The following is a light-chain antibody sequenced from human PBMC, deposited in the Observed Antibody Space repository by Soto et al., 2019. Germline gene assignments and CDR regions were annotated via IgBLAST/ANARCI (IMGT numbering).Light chain of an antibody. V-gene: IGKV4-1*01. Sequence: DIVMTQSPDSLAVSLGERATINCKSSQSVLYSSNNKNYLAWYQQKPGQPPKLLIYWASTRESGVPDRFSGSESGTDLTLTISSLQAEDVAVYYCQQYYSTPYTFGQGTKLEIK. CDR2: WAS. CDR1: QSVLYSSNNKNY. CDR3: QQYYSTPYT. J-gene: IGKJ2*01.